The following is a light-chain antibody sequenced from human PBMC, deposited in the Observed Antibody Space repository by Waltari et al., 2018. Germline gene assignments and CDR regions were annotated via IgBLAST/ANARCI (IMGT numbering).Light chain of an antibody. CDR1: SSDVGGYHY. V-gene: IGLV2-14*01. J-gene: IGLJ1*01. CDR3: SSYTSSSTSYV. Sequence: QSALTQPASVSGSPGQSITISCPGTSSDVGGYHYVSWYQQHPGKAPKLMIYEVSNRPSGVSNRFSGSKSGNTASLTISGLQAEDEADYYCSSYTSSSTSYVFGTGTKVTVL. CDR2: EVS.